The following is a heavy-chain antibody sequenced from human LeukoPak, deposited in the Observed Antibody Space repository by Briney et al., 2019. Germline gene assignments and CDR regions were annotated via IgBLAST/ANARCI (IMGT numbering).Heavy chain of an antibody. CDR3: ARGRPHGNDY. Sequence: GKSLRLSCAASGFTFNNYGMHWVRQAPGKGLVWVSRIASDGSSTTYADSVKGRFSISRDNAKNTLYLQMNSLRVEDTAVYYCARGRPHGNDYWGQGTLVTVSS. CDR2: IASDGSST. CDR1: GFTFNNYG. J-gene: IGHJ4*02. D-gene: IGHD4-23*01. V-gene: IGHV3-74*01.